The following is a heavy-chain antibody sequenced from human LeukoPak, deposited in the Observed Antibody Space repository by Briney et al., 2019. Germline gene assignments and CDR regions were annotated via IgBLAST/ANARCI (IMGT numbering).Heavy chain of an antibody. J-gene: IGHJ4*02. V-gene: IGHV3-23*01. CDR1: GFTFSRYA. CDR2: MSGRGENT. Sequence: GGALRLSCAASGFTFSRYARSWVGQAPGKGLEWVSGMSGRGENTYYADSVKGGFTISRDTSKNTLYVQVNSLGTEDTAAYYCAKGSYYDSSGSFYFDYWGQGTLVTVSS. D-gene: IGHD3-22*01. CDR3: AKGSYYDSSGSFYFDY.